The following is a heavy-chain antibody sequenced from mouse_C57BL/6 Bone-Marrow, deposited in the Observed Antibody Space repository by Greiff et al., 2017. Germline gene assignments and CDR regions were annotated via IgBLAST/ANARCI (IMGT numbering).Heavy chain of an antibody. J-gene: IGHJ2*01. CDR1: GYTFTSYT. CDR2: INPSSGYT. CDR3: ASPHSNSFDY. D-gene: IGHD2-5*01. Sequence: QVHVKQSGAELARPGASVKMSCKASGYTFTSYTMHWVKQRPGQGLEWIGYINPSSGYTKYNQKFKDKATLTADKSSSTAYMQLSSLTSEDSAVYYCASPHSNSFDYWGQGTTLTVSS. V-gene: IGHV1-4*01.